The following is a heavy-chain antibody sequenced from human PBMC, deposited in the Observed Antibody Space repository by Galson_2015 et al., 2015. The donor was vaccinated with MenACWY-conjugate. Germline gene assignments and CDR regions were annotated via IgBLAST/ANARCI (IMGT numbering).Heavy chain of an antibody. CDR2: VNSDGSGT. V-gene: IGHV3-74*01. CDR1: GFTFSSYW. Sequence: SLRLSCAASGFTFSSYWMHWVRQAPGKGLVWVSRVNSDGSGTGYADSVKGRFTISRDNAKNMLFLQMNSLKVEDTAVYYCARSYVPRYDRKNYYMDVWGRGTTVTVSS. J-gene: IGHJ6*03. D-gene: IGHD3-9*01. CDR3: ARSYVPRYDRKNYYMDV.